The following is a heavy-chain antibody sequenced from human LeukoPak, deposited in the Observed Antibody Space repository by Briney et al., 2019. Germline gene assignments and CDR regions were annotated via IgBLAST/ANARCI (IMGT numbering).Heavy chain of an antibody. CDR2: IYYSGST. V-gene: IGHV4-31*03. CDR3: ARDRWGDCSSTSCYTNWFDP. CDR1: GGSISSGGYY. Sequence: SQTLSLTCTVSGGSISSGGYYWSWIRQHPGKGLEWFGSIYYSGSTYYNPSLKSRVTISVDTSKNQFSLKLSSVTAADTAVYYCARDRWGDCSSTSCYTNWFDPWGQGTLVTVSS. D-gene: IGHD2-2*02. J-gene: IGHJ5*02.